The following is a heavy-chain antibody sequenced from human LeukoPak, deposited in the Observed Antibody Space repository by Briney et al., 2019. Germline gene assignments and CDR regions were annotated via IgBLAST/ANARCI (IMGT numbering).Heavy chain of an antibody. CDR2: MSAYNGNT. D-gene: IGHD3-3*01. J-gene: IGHJ4*02. CDR1: GYTFTSYG. CDR3: ARGGPYDFWSGYTNFDY. V-gene: IGHV1-18*01. Sequence: ASVKVSCKASGYTFTSYGISWVRQAPGQGLEWMGWMSAYNGNTNYAQKLQGRVTMTTDTSTSTAYMELRSLRSDDTAVYYCARGGPYDFWSGYTNFDYWGQGTLVTVSS.